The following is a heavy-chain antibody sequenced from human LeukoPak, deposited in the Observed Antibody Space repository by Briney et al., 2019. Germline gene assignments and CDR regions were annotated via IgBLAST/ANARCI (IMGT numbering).Heavy chain of an antibody. V-gene: IGHV4-34*01. J-gene: IGHJ1*01. CDR3: ARDVSWDESFQR. D-gene: IGHD1-26*01. CDR2: INHSGST. Sequence: SETLSLTCAVYGGSFSGYYWSWIRQPPGKGLEWIGEINHSGSTSYNPSLKSRVTISVDTSRNQFSLKLTSVTAADTAVYYCARDVSWDESFQRWGQGTLVTVSS. CDR1: GGSFSGYY.